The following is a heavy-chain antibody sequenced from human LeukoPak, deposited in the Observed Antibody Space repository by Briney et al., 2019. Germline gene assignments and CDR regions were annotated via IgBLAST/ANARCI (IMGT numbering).Heavy chain of an antibody. CDR2: IIPMFGTA. Sequence: ASVKVSCKASGGTFSSYAISWVRQAPGQGLEWMGGIIPMFGTANYAQKFQGRVTITADESTSTAYMELSSLRSEDTAVYYCRIAAPRQPNFDYWGQGTLVTVSS. CDR1: GGTFSSYA. J-gene: IGHJ4*02. D-gene: IGHD6-6*01. CDR3: RIAAPRQPNFDY. V-gene: IGHV1-69*13.